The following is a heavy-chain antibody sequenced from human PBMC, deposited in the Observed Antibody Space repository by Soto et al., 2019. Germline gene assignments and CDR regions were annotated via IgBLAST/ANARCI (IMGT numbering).Heavy chain of an antibody. CDR1: GGTFSSYA. D-gene: IGHD2-21*02. Sequence: VASVKVSCKASGGTFSSYAISWVRQAPGQGLEWMGGIIPIFGTANYAQKFQGRVTITADKSTSTAYMELSSLRSEDTAVYYCANSPRAYCGGDCYARLYYYYGMDVWGQGTTVTVSS. CDR3: ANSPRAYCGGDCYARLYYYYGMDV. J-gene: IGHJ6*02. CDR2: IIPIFGTA. V-gene: IGHV1-69*06.